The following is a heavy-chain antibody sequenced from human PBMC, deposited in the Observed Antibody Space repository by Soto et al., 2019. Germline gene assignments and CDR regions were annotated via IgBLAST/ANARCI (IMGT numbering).Heavy chain of an antibody. CDR2: IIPIFGTA. Sequence: ASVKVSCKASGGTFSSYSISWVRQAPGQGLEWMGGIIPIFGTANFAQKFQGRVTITADESTSTAYMELSSLRSEDTAVYYCARCKYYYDSSGYYPSWFDPWGQGTLVTVSS. V-gene: IGHV1-69*13. J-gene: IGHJ5*02. CDR1: GGTFSSYS. D-gene: IGHD3-22*01. CDR3: ARCKYYYDSSGYYPSWFDP.